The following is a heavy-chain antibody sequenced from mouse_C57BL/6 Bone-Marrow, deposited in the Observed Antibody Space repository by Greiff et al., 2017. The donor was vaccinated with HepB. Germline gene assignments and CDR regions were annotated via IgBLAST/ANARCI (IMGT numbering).Heavy chain of an antibody. V-gene: IGHV14-4*01. CDR2: IDPENGDT. D-gene: IGHD1-1*01. Sequence: DVQLQESGAELVRPGASVKLSCTASGFNIKDDYMHWVKQRPEQGLEWIGWIDPENGDTEYASKFQGKATITADTSSNTAYLQLSSLTSEDTAVYYCTPHYYGSSYEAMDYWGQGTSVTVSS. CDR1: GFNIKDDY. J-gene: IGHJ4*01. CDR3: TPHYYGSSYEAMDY.